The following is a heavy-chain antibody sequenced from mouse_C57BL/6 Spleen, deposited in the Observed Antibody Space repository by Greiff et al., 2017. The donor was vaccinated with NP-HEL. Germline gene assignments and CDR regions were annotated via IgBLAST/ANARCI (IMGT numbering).Heavy chain of an antibody. CDR2: IHPNSGST. CDR1: LYTFTSYW. V-gene: IGHV1-64*01. J-gene: IGHJ1*01. Sequence: QVQLQQPIAGLFKPGASVAFSYKTSLYTFTSYWMHWVKQRPGQGLEWIGVIHPNSGSTNYNEKFKSKATLTVDKSSSTAYMQLSSLTSEDSAVYDRGNHHAVATDRWCEVAPAFD. D-gene: IGHD1-1*01. CDR3: GNHHAVATDRWCEVAPAFD.